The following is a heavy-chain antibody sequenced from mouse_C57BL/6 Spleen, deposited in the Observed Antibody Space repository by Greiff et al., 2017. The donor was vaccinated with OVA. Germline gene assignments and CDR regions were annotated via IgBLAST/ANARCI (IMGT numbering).Heavy chain of an antibody. CDR3: ARWGGTGAMDY. D-gene: IGHD3-3*01. CDR1: GYTFTDYY. Sequence: EVQLQQSGPELVKPGASVKISCKASGYTFTDYYMNWVKQSHGKSLEWIGDINPNNGGTSYNQKFKGKATLTVDKSSSTAYMELRSLTSEDSAVYYCARWGGTGAMDYWGQGTSVTVSS. V-gene: IGHV1-26*01. J-gene: IGHJ4*01. CDR2: INPNNGGT.